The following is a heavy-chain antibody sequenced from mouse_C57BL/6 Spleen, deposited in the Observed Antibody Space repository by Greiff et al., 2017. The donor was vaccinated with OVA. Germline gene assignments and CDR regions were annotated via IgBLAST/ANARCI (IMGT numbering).Heavy chain of an antibody. V-gene: IGHV1-42*01. D-gene: IGHD2-3*01. J-gene: IGHJ3*01. Sequence: EVQLQQSGPELVKPGASVKISCKASGYSFTGYYMNWVKQSPEKSLEWIGEINPSTGGTTYNQKFKAKATLTVDKSSSTAYMQLKSLTSEDSAVYYCARDRDGYYEGFAYWGQGTLVTVSA. CDR3: ARDRDGYYEGFAY. CDR2: INPSTGGT. CDR1: GYSFTGYY.